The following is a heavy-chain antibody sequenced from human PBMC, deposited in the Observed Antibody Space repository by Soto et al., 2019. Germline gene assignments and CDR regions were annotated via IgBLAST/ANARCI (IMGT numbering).Heavy chain of an antibody. CDR3: ARVPSSSGLLFYLDY. CDR2: INPNGGDT. Sequence: QVQLVQSGAEVKKPGASVKISCKASGYTFTYYHVHWVRQAPGQGLEWMGIINPNGGDTRYAEKFQGRVTMTRDTSTSTVYMDVSSLRSEDTALYYCARVPSSSGLLFYLDYWGQGTLVTVSS. J-gene: IGHJ4*02. V-gene: IGHV1-46*01. D-gene: IGHD5-18*01. CDR1: GYTFTYYH.